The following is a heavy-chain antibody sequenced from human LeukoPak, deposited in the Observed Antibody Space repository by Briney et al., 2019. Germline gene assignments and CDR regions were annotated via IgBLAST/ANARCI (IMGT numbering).Heavy chain of an antibody. CDR1: GFTLSGSA. D-gene: IGHD1-1*01. V-gene: IGHV3-73*01. CDR3: SRANWNDVGAFDI. J-gene: IGHJ3*02. CDR2: IRRKANSYTT. Sequence: GGSLRLSCAPSGFTLSGSAMHWVRQASGKGREWVGRIRRKANSYTTAHAVSVKGRLTISRDDSKNTAYLQMNRLKSEDTAVYYCSRANWNDVGAFDIWGQGTMVTVSS.